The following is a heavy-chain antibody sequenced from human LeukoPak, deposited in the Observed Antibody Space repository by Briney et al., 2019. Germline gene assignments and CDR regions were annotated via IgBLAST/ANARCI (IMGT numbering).Heavy chain of an antibody. CDR2: IKSKTDGGTT. D-gene: IGHD3-10*01. J-gene: IGHJ4*02. CDR1: GFTFSNAW. V-gene: IGHV3-15*01. CDR3: TTSYYYGSGSYFPGYYFDY. Sequence: PGGSLRLSCAASGFTFSNAWMSWVRQAPGKGLEWVGRIKSKTDGGTTDYAAPVKGRFTISRDDSKNTLYLQMNSLKTEDTAVYYCTTSYYYGSGSYFPGYYFDYWGQGTLVTVSS.